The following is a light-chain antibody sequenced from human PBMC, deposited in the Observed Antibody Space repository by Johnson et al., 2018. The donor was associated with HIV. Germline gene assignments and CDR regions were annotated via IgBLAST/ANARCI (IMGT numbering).Light chain of an antibody. CDR2: QDS. V-gene: IGLV3-1*01. CDR3: GTWDNSLNSPV. CDR1: KLGDKY. Sequence: VLTQPPSVSVSPGQTASITCSGDKLGDKYACWYQQKPGQSPVLVIYQDSKRPSGIPERFSGSNSGNTATLTISGTQAMDEADYYCGTWDNSLNSPVFGTGTKVTVL. J-gene: IGLJ1*01.